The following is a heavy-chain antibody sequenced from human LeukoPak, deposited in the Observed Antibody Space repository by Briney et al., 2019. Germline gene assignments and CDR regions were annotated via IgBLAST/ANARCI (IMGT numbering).Heavy chain of an antibody. CDR1: GGSFSGYY. V-gene: IGHV4-34*01. CDR2: INHSGST. CDR3: ARVAGKGDNWFDP. D-gene: IGHD6-19*01. Sequence: SETLSLTCAVYGGSFSGYYWSWIRQPPGKGLEWIGEINHSGSTNYNPSLKSRVTISVDTSKNQFSLKLSSVTAADTAVYYCARVAGKGDNWFDPWGQGILVSVSS. J-gene: IGHJ5*02.